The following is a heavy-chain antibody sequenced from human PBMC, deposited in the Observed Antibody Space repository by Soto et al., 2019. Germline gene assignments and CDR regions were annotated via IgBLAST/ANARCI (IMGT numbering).Heavy chain of an antibody. J-gene: IGHJ6*03. V-gene: IGHV1-8*01. CDR2: MNPNSGNT. D-gene: IGHD2-15*01. CDR1: GYTFTSYD. CDR3: ARAPLESVAAYYYYYMDV. Sequence: ASVKVSCKASGYTFTSYDINWVRQATGQGPEWMGWMNPNSGNTGYAQKFRGRVTMTRNTSISTACMELSSLRSEDTAVYYCARAPLESVAAYYYYYMDVWGKGTTVTVSS.